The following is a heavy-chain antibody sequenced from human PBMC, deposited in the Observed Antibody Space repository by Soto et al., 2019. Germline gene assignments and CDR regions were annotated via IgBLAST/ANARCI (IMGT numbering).Heavy chain of an antibody. CDR2: VYWEHDK. Sequence: QITLKEPGPTLVKPTQTLTLTCIFSGFSLSTSGVGVGWIRQPPGKSLEWLAFVYWEHDKRYSPPLKRRLTPAKDPSKNHLVLTMTTIEPVDTATYYCAHSRERTAARHDAFDVWGRGTLVVVSS. CDR3: AHSRERTAARHDAFDV. D-gene: IGHD6-6*01. J-gene: IGHJ3*01. V-gene: IGHV2-5*02. CDR1: GFSLSTSGVG.